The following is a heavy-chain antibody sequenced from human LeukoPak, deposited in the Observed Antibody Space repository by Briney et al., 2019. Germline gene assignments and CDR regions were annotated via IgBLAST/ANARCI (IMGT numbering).Heavy chain of an antibody. D-gene: IGHD3-22*01. CDR3: ARDNYYDSSDAFDI. CDR1: GFTFSSYW. CDR2: IKQDGSEK. V-gene: IGHV3-7*01. Sequence: GGSLRLSCAASGFTFSSYWMSWVRQAPGKGLEWVANIKQDGSEKYYVDSVKGRFTISRDNAKNSLYLQMNSLRAEDTAVYYCARDNYYDSSDAFDIWGQGTMVTVSS. J-gene: IGHJ3*02.